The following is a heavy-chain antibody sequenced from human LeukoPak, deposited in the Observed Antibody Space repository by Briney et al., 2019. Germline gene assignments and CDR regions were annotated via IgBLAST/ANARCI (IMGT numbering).Heavy chain of an antibody. J-gene: IGHJ5*02. CDR1: GGTFSSYT. D-gene: IGHD3-10*01. Sequence: ASVKASCKASGGTFSSYTISWVRQAPGQGLEWIGRIIPILGIANYAQKFQGRVTITADKSTSTAYMELSSLRSEDTAVYYCARGSGELAYNWFDPWGQGTLVTVSS. V-gene: IGHV1-69*02. CDR3: ARGSGELAYNWFDP. CDR2: IIPILGIA.